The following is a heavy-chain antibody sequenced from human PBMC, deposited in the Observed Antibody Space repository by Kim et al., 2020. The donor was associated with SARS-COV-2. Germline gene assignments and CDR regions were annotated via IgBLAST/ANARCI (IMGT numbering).Heavy chain of an antibody. CDR3: ARDRGYSYGDWYFDL. Sequence: GGSLRLSCAASGFTFSSYWMHWVRQAPGKGLVWVSRINSDGSSTSYADSVKGRFTISRDNAKNTLYLQMNSLRAEDTAVYYCARDRGYSYGDWYFDLWGRGTLVTVSS. CDR2: INSDGSST. V-gene: IGHV3-74*01. D-gene: IGHD5-18*01. CDR1: GFTFSSYW. J-gene: IGHJ2*01.